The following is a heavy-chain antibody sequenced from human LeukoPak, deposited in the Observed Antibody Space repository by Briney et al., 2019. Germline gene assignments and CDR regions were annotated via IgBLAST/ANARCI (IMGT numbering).Heavy chain of an antibody. D-gene: IGHD3-3*01. V-gene: IGHV1-69*13. CDR3: VFWSGHYKRLYTLDY. J-gene: IGHJ4*02. Sequence: SVKVSCKASGGTFSSYAISWVRQAPGQGLEWMGGIIPIFGTANYAQKFQGRVTITADESTSTAYMELSSLRSEDTAVYYCVFWSGHYKRLYTLDYWGQGTLVTVSS. CDR2: IIPIFGTA. CDR1: GGTFSSYA.